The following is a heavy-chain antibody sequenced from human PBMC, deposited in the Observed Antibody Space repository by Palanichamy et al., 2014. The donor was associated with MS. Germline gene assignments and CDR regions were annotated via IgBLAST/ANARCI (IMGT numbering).Heavy chain of an antibody. Sequence: EVQLVESGGGLVQPGRSLRLSCAASGFTFDDYAMHWVRQAPGKGLEWVSGISWNNHIIGYADSVKGRFTISRDNAKNSLYLQMNSLRPEDTALYYCAKDRGTAGTLDWYFDLWGRGTLVTVSS. CDR1: GFTFDDYA. CDR3: AKDRGTAGTLDWYFDL. V-gene: IGHV3-9*01. J-gene: IGHJ2*01. CDR2: ISWNNHII. D-gene: IGHD6-13*01.